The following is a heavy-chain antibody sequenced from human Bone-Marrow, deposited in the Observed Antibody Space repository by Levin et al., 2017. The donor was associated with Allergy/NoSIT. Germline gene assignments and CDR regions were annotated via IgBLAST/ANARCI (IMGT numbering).Heavy chain of an antibody. D-gene: IGHD5-12*01. CDR3: ARTRIVATIEGDAFDI. CDR2: IYYSGST. CDR1: GGSIRSGGYY. J-gene: IGHJ3*02. V-gene: IGHV4-31*03. Sequence: SQTLSLTCTVSGGSIRSGGYYWSWIRQHPGKGLEWIGYIYYSGSTYYNPSLKSRVTISVDTSKNQFSLKLSSVTAADTAVYYCARTRIVATIEGDAFDIWGQGTMVTVSS.